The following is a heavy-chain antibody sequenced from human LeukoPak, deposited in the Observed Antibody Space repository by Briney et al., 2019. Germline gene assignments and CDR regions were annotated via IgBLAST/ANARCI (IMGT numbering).Heavy chain of an antibody. CDR3: AVLSNYYYYYYLDV. CDR2: INPNSGGR. Sequence: ASVKVSCKASGYTFTGYYMHWVRQAPGRGLEWMGWINPNSGGRNYAQKFQGRVTMTRDTSISTAYMELSRLRSDDTAVYYCAVLSNYYYYYYLDVWGKGTTVTVSS. J-gene: IGHJ6*03. V-gene: IGHV1-2*02. CDR1: GYTFTGYY.